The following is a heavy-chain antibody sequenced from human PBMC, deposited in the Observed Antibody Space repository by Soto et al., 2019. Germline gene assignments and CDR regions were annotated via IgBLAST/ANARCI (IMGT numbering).Heavy chain of an antibody. CDR2: INPSGDST. CDR3: ARDWALDY. CDR1: GYNFNAYS. J-gene: IGHJ4*02. D-gene: IGHD7-27*01. V-gene: IGHV1-46*02. Sequence: QVQLVQSGSEVKRPGTSVKVSCKAAGYNFNAYSMHWVRQAPGQGLEWMGMINPSGDSTTYAQNFQGRVTMTRDTSTTTVYMELSGLRSEDTAVYYWARDWALDYWGQGTLVTVSS.